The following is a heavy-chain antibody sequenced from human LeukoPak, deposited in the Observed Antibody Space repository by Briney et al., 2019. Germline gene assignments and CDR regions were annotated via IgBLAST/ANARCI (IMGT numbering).Heavy chain of an antibody. Sequence: TGGSLRLSCAASGFTFSSYVMNWVRQAPGKGLEWVSAISGSGETTFYAGSGKGRFTISRDNSKNTLYLQMNSLRAEDTAVYYCAKDNGESGWGELDYWGQGTLVTVSS. CDR1: GFTFSSYV. D-gene: IGHD4-17*01. J-gene: IGHJ4*02. V-gene: IGHV3-23*01. CDR3: AKDNGESGWGELDY. CDR2: ISGSGETT.